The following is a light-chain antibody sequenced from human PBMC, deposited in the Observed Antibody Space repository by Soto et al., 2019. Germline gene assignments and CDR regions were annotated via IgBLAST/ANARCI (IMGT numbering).Light chain of an antibody. J-gene: IGKJ1*01. V-gene: IGKV3-11*01. CDR1: ESVTNY. Sequence: ILLTQSPATLSLSPGERGTLSCRASESVTNYLAWYQQKPGQAPRLLVYDVSNRATGIPARFSGGGSGTDFTLTISNLEPEDFAVYYCQQRSDWPWTFGQGTKVDIK. CDR2: DVS. CDR3: QQRSDWPWT.